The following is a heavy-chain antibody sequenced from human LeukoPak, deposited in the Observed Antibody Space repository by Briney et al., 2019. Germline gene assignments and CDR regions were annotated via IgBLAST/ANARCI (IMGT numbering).Heavy chain of an antibody. V-gene: IGHV4-34*01. CDR3: ASRTGYYDSSGYYHVIDY. J-gene: IGHJ4*02. Sequence: SETMSLTCAVYGGSFSGYYWSWIRQPPGKGLEWIGEINHSGSTNYNPSLKSRVTISVDTSKNQFSLKLSSVTAADTAVYYCASRTGYYDSSGYYHVIDYRGQGTLVTVSS. CDR2: INHSGST. CDR1: GGSFSGYY. D-gene: IGHD3-22*01.